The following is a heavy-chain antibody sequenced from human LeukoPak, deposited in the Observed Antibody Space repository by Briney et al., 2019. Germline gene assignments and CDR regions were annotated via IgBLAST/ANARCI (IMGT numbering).Heavy chain of an antibody. J-gene: IGHJ4*02. D-gene: IGHD4-17*01. Sequence: PSETLSLTCTVSGGSISSGSYYWSWIRQPAGKGLEWIGRIYTSGSTNYNPSLKSRVTISVDTSKNQFSLKLSSVTAADTAVYYCARVRGGYGEHNYWGQGTLVTVSS. V-gene: IGHV4-61*02. CDR3: ARVRGGYGEHNY. CDR1: GGSISSGSYY. CDR2: IYTSGST.